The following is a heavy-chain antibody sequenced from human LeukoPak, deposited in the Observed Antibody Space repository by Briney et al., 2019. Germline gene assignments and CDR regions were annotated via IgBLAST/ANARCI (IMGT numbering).Heavy chain of an antibody. Sequence: GGSLRLSCAASGLTFSSYAMSWVRQAPGKGLEWVSAISGSGGSTYYAGSVKGRFTISRDNSKNTLYLQMNSLRAEDTAVYYCARESRPSYSSGWYYYYYGMDVWGQGTTVTVSS. D-gene: IGHD6-19*01. V-gene: IGHV3-23*01. CDR3: ARESRPSYSSGWYYYYYGMDV. CDR1: GLTFSSYA. J-gene: IGHJ6*02. CDR2: ISGSGGST.